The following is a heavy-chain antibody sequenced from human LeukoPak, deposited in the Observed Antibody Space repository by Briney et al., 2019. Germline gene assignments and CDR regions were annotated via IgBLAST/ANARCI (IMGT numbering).Heavy chain of an antibody. Sequence: PSETLSLTCAVYGGSFSSYYWSWIRQSPGKGLEWIGEINHSGSTNYNPSLKSRVTISVDTSKNQFSLKLSSVTAADTAVYYCARLPRGGSRGGTIDYWGQGTLVTVSS. CDR1: GGSFSSYY. CDR3: ARLPRGGSRGGTIDY. V-gene: IGHV4-34*01. CDR2: INHSGST. J-gene: IGHJ4*02. D-gene: IGHD2-15*01.